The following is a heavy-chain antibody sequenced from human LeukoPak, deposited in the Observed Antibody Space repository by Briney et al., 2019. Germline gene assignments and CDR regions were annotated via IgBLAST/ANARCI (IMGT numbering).Heavy chain of an antibody. J-gene: IGHJ4*02. CDR1: GFTFDDYA. V-gene: IGHV3-9*01. Sequence: PGGSLRLSYAASGFTFDDYAMHWVRQAPGKGLEWVSGISWNSGSIGYADSVKGRFTISRDNAKNSLYLQMNSLRAEDTALYYCAKDLSHYDSSGLFDYWGQGTLVTVSS. CDR3: AKDLSHYDSSGLFDY. D-gene: IGHD3-22*01. CDR2: ISWNSGSI.